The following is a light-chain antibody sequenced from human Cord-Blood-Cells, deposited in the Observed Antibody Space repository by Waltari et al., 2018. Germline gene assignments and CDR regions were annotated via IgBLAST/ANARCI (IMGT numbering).Light chain of an antibody. Sequence: DIQMTKSPSSLSASVGDRVTITCRASQSISSYLNWYQQKPGKAPKLLIYAASSLQSGVPSRFRGSGSGTDFTLTISSLQPEDFATYYCQQSYSTLRTFGQGTKVEIK. CDR3: QQSYSTLRT. CDR2: AAS. CDR1: QSISSY. V-gene: IGKV1-39*01. J-gene: IGKJ1*01.